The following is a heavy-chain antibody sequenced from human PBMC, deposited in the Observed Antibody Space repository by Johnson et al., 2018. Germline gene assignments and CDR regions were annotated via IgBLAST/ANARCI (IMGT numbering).Heavy chain of an antibody. CDR2: ISYDGSNK. CDR3: AKDGLAAPAYYYYDYYMDV. V-gene: IGHV3-30*18. D-gene: IGHD6-6*01. CDR1: GFTFSSYG. Sequence: QVQLVQSGGGVVQPGRSLRLSCAASGFTFSSYGMHWVRQAPGKGLEWVAVISYDGSNKYYADSVKGRFTISRDNSKNTLYLQMNSLRAEDTAVYYWAKDGLAAPAYYYYDYYMDVWGKGTTVTVSS. J-gene: IGHJ6*03.